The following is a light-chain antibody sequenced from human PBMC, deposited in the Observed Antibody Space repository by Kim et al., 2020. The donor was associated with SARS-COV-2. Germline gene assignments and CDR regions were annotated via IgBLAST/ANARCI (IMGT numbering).Light chain of an antibody. CDR2: GAS. CDR1: QDISNY. CDR3: QQYDNLPT. Sequence: LSASVGDRVTITCQASQDISNYLNWYQQKPGKAPKLLIYGASNLETGVPSRFSGSGSGTDFTFTISSLQPEDIATYYCQQYDNLPTFGQGTKLEI. J-gene: IGKJ2*01. V-gene: IGKV1-33*01.